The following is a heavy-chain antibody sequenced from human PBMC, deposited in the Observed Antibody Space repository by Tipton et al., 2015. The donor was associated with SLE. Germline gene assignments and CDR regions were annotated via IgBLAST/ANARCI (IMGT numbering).Heavy chain of an antibody. D-gene: IGHD3-10*01. J-gene: IGHJ4*02. Sequence: QLVQSGAEVKKPGASVKVSCKASGYRFSGYYMHWVRQAPGQGLEWMGRINPNSGDTSYAQKLQGRVTMTRDTSVKTAYMELNRLTSDDTAVYYCARGGYYSSGSLDYWGQGTLVAVSS. CDR3: ARGGYYSSGSLDY. CDR1: GYRFSGYY. V-gene: IGHV1-2*06. CDR2: INPNSGDT.